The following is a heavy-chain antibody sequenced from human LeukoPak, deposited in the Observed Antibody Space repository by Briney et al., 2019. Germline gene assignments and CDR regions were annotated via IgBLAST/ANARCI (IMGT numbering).Heavy chain of an antibody. Sequence: PGRSLRLSCAASGFTFSSYGMHWVRQAPGKGLEWVSGISGSGGSTYDTDSVKGRFTISRDNSKNTVYLQMNSLRAEDTAVYYCAKTYSGTWYPDYWGQGTLVTVSS. CDR3: AKTYSGTWYPDY. CDR1: GFTFSSYG. V-gene: IGHV3-23*01. J-gene: IGHJ4*02. D-gene: IGHD6-13*01. CDR2: ISGSGGST.